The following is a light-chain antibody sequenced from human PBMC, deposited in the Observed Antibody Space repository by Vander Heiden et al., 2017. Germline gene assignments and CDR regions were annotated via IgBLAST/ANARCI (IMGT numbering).Light chain of an antibody. CDR1: ESLLHSNGYNY. CDR3: MQALQTPRT. Sequence: DGVMSHSPLSLSVTPGESASISCRSSESLLHSNGYNYLDWYLQKPGQSPQLLIYLGSTRAYGVSDRFSGSGSGTDFTLKISRVEAEDVGVYYCMQALQTPRTFGGGTKVEIK. J-gene: IGKJ4*02. V-gene: IGKV2-28*01. CDR2: LGS.